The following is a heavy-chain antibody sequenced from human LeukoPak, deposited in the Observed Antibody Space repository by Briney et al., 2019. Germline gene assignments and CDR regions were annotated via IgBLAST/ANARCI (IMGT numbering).Heavy chain of an antibody. CDR1: GYTFTSYD. D-gene: IGHD2-2*01. V-gene: IGHV1-8*03. CDR3: ARARGRRYCSSTSCFYFDY. Sequence: ASVKVSCKASGYTFTSYDINWVRQATGQGLGWMGWMNPNSGNTGYAQKFQGRVTITRNTSISTAYMELSSLRSEDTAVYYCARARGRRYCSSTSCFYFDYWGQGTLVTVSS. CDR2: MNPNSGNT. J-gene: IGHJ4*02.